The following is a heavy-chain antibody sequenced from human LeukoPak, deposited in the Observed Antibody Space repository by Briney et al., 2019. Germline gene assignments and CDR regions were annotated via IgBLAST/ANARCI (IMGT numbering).Heavy chain of an antibody. D-gene: IGHD6-19*01. CDR2: IYSGGST. CDR1: GFTVSSKY. J-gene: IGHJ6*03. CDR3: ARVWSWQWLDYYYYYMDV. V-gene: IGHV3-66*01. Sequence: GGSLRLSCAASGFTVSSKYMSWVRQAPGKGLEWVSVIYSGGSTYYADSVKGRFTLSRDNSKNTLYLQMNSLRAEDTAVYYCARVWSWQWLDYYYYYMDVWGKGTTVTTSS.